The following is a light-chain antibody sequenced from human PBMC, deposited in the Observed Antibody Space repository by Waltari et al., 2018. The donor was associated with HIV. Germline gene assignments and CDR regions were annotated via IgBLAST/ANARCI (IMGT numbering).Light chain of an antibody. Sequence: DIVMTQSPDSLAVSLGARATINCKSSQSVLYSPNNKNYLAWYQRKPGQPPKLLIYWASTRESGVPDRFSGSGSGTDFTLTVSSLQAEDVAVYYCQQYYTTLWTFGQGTKVEIK. CDR1: QSVLYSPNNKNY. V-gene: IGKV4-1*01. CDR2: WAS. CDR3: QQYYTTLWT. J-gene: IGKJ1*01.